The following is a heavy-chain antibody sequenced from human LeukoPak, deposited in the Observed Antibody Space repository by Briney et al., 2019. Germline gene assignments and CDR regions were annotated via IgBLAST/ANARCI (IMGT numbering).Heavy chain of an antibody. Sequence: GGSLTLSCAASGFTFDKYSMNWVRRAPGKGLEWVSHISSASITIYYADSVKGRFTISRDNAKSSLYLHMTSLRAEDTALYYCARDYYRSRSYAVDFWGQGTLVTVSS. CDR1: GFTFDKYS. CDR2: ISSASITI. CDR3: ARDYYRSRSYAVDF. V-gene: IGHV3-48*01. J-gene: IGHJ4*02. D-gene: IGHD3-10*01.